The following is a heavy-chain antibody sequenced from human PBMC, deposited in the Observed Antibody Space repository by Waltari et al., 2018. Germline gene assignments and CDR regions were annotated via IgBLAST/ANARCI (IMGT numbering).Heavy chain of an antibody. V-gene: IGHV1-18*01. CDR2: ISAYNGNT. D-gene: IGHD6-13*01. J-gene: IGHJ2*01. CDR3: ARDLVPYWYFDL. Sequence: QVPLVQSGAEVKKPGASVKVSCKASGYTFTSYVSSRLRQAPGQGLEWMGWISAYNGNTNYAQKLQGRVTMTTDTSTSTAYMELRSLRSDDTAVYYCARDLVPYWYFDLWGRGTLVTVSS. CDR1: GYTFTSYV.